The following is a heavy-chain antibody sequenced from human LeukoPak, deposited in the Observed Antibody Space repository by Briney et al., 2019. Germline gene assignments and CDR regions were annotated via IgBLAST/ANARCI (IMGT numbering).Heavy chain of an antibody. J-gene: IGHJ4*02. Sequence: ASMKVSCKASGYTFTSYGISWVRQAPGQGLEWMGWISAYNGNTNYAQKLQGRVTMTTDTSTSTAYMELRSLRSDDTAVYYCARGIGPAVVPAAMSASPVFDYWGQGTLVTVSS. D-gene: IGHD2-2*01. V-gene: IGHV1-18*01. CDR2: ISAYNGNT. CDR1: GYTFTSYG. CDR3: ARGIGPAVVPAAMSASPVFDY.